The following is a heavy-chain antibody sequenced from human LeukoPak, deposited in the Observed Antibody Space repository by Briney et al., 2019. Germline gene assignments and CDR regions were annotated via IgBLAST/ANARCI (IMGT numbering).Heavy chain of an antibody. CDR3: ARGVPYYYDSSGWAFDI. Sequence: GGSLRLSCAASGFTFSSYSMNWVRQAPGKGLEWVSSISSSSSYIYYADSVKGRFTISRDNAKNSLYLQMNSLRAEDTAVYYCARGVPYYYDSSGWAFDIWGQGTMVTVSS. CDR2: ISSSSSYI. D-gene: IGHD3-22*01. V-gene: IGHV3-21*01. J-gene: IGHJ3*02. CDR1: GFTFSSYS.